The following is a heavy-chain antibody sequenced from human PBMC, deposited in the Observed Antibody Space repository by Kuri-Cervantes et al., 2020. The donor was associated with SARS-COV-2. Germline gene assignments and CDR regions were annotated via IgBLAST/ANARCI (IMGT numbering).Heavy chain of an antibody. J-gene: IGHJ4*02. CDR3: ARAQEHNAQQLAGVDY. Sequence: ASENVSCKASGYTFTSYYMHWVRQAPGQGLEWMGIINPSGGSTSYAQKFQGRVTMTRDTSTSTVYMELSSLRSEDTAVYYCARAQEHNAQQLAGVDYWGQGTLVTVSS. D-gene: IGHD6-13*01. V-gene: IGHV1-46*01. CDR1: GYTFTSYY. CDR2: INPSGGST.